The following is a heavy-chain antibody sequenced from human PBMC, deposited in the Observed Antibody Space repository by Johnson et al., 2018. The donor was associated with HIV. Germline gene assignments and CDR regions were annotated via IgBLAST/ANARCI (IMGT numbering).Heavy chain of an antibody. D-gene: IGHD1-26*01. CDR2: ISNNGGST. CDR3: VREELYSGSSNAFDI. Sequence: VQLVESGGGLVQPGGSLRLSCTASGFTFSTYAMHWVRQAPGKGLEYVSAISNNGGSTYYANSVKGRFTISRDNSKNTLYLQMGSLRAEDTAVYYCVREELYSGSSNAFDIWGQGAMVTVSS. J-gene: IGHJ3*02. V-gene: IGHV3-64*01. CDR1: GFTFSTYA.